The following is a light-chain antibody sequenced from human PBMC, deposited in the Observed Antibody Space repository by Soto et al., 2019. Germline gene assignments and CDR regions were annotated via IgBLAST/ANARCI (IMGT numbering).Light chain of an antibody. CDR3: QHYNSYSEA. Sequence: DIQTTQSPSTLSGPVGDRVTITCRASQTISSWLAWYQQKPGKAPKLLIYKASTLKSGVPSRFSGSGSGTEFTLTISSLQPDDFATYYCQHYNSYSEAFGQGTKVDIK. CDR2: KAS. J-gene: IGKJ1*01. V-gene: IGKV1-5*03. CDR1: QTISSW.